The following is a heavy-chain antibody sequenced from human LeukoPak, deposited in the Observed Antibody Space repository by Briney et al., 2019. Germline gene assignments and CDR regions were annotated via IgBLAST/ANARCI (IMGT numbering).Heavy chain of an antibody. J-gene: IGHJ6*03. V-gene: IGHV1-18*01. CDR2: ISTYNGET. D-gene: IGHD2-15*01. Sequence: ASVTVSCKASGYTFTNYGISWVRQAPGQGLEWMGWISTYNGETNFAQKLQGRVTMTTDTSTSTAYMELRSLTSDGTAVYYCATVVVGAPNFFYYMDVWGKGTTVTVS. CDR1: GYTFTNYG. CDR3: ATVVVGAPNFFYYMDV.